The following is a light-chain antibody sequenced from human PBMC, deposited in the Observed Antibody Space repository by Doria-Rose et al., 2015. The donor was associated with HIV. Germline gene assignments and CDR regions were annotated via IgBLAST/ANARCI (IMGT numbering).Light chain of an antibody. Sequence: SASVGDRVTITCRANQSINTYLNWYQQRPARAPKLLIFAASSLQSGVPSRFSGSGSGTEFTITISSLQPEDFATYYCQQSYTIPLTLGGGTKVEI. V-gene: IGKV1-39*01. J-gene: IGKJ4*01. CDR1: QSINTY. CDR3: QQSYTIPLT. CDR2: AAS.